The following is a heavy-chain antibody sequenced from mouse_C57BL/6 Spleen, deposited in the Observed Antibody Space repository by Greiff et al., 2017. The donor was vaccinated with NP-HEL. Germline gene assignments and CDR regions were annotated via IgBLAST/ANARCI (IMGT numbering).Heavy chain of an antibody. CDR1: GYTFTSYW. Sequence: QVQLQQSGPELVKPGASVKISCKASGYTFTSYWMHWVKQRPGQGLEWIGEIDPSDSYTNYNQKFKGKSTLTVDKSSSTAYMQLSSLTSEDSAVYYCARWDGSSYVGYFDVWGTGTTVTVSS. D-gene: IGHD1-1*01. J-gene: IGHJ1*03. CDR3: ARWDGSSYVGYFDV. CDR2: IDPSDSYT. V-gene: IGHV1-69*01.